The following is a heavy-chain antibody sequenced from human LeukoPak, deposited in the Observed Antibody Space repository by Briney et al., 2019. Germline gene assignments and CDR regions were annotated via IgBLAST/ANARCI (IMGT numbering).Heavy chain of an antibody. V-gene: IGHV3-21*04. CDR3: AKSLGDGYNPDAFDI. Sequence: GGSLRLSCAASGFTFSSYSMNWVRQAPGKGLEWVSSISSSSSYIYYADSVKGRFTISRDNSKNTLYLQMNSLRAEDTAAYYCAKSLGDGYNPDAFDIWGQGTMVTVSS. D-gene: IGHD5-24*01. CDR2: ISSSSSYI. CDR1: GFTFSSYS. J-gene: IGHJ3*02.